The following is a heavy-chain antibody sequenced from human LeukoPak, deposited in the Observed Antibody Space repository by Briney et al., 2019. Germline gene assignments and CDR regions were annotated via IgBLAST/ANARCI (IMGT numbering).Heavy chain of an antibody. J-gene: IGHJ4*02. V-gene: IGHV1-24*01. Sequence: ASVKVSCKVSGYTLTELSMHWVRQAPGKGLEWMGGFDPEGGETIYAQKFQGRVTMTEDTSTDTAYMELSSLRSEDTAVYYCATSYSSGLPFDYWGQGTLVTVSS. CDR2: FDPEGGET. D-gene: IGHD6-19*01. CDR1: GYTLTELS. CDR3: ATSYSSGLPFDY.